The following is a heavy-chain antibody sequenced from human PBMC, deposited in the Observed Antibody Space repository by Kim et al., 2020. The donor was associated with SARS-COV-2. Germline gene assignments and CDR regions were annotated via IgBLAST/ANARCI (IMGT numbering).Heavy chain of an antibody. V-gene: IGHV3-49*03. CDR3: TRDFRPRGYDFWSGYYNDYYYYGMDV. J-gene: IGHJ6*02. CDR2: IRSKAYGGTT. Sequence: GGSLRLSCTASGFTFGDYAMSWFRQAPGKGLEWVGFIRSKAYGGTTEYAASVKGRFTISRDDSKSIAYLQMNSLKTEDTAVYYCTRDFRPRGYDFWSGYYNDYYYYGMDVWGQGTTVTVSS. D-gene: IGHD3-3*01. CDR1: GFTFGDYA.